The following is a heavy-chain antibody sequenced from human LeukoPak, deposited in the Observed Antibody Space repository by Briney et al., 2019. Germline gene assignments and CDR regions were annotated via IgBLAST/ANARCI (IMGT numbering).Heavy chain of an antibody. V-gene: IGHV3-23*01. CDR1: GFTFSSYA. D-gene: IGHD6-19*01. Sequence: PGGSLRLSCAASGFTFSSYAMSWFRQAPGKGLEWVSAIGSGGGSIYYADSVKGRFTISRDNSKSTLLLQMNSLRAEDSAIYYCARPGITVAGTRWFDPWGQGTLVAVSS. CDR3: ARPGITVAGTRWFDP. J-gene: IGHJ5*02. CDR2: IGSGGGSI.